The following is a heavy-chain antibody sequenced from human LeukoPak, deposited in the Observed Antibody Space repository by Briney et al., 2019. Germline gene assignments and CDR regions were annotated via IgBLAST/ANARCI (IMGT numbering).Heavy chain of an antibody. Sequence: GGSLRLSCAASGFTVSSNYMSWVRQAPGKGLEWVAVISYDGSNKYYADSVKGRFTISRDNSKNTLYLQMNSPRAEDTAVYYCAKGGVRGVIGMGIDYWGQGTLVTVSS. D-gene: IGHD3-10*01. V-gene: IGHV3-30*18. CDR2: ISYDGSNK. CDR3: AKGGVRGVIGMGIDY. J-gene: IGHJ4*02. CDR1: GFTVSSNY.